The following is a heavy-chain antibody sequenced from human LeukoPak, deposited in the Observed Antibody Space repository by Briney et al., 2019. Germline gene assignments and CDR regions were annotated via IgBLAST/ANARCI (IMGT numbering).Heavy chain of an antibody. CDR3: ARGAPYVLRFLEWLLPSTDYGMDV. Sequence: GASVKVSCKASGYTFTSYGISWVRQAPGQGLEWMGWISAYNGNTNYAQKLQGRVTVTTDTSTSTAYMELRSLRSDDTAVYYCARGAPYVLRFLEWLLPSTDYGMDVWGQGTTVTVSS. V-gene: IGHV1-18*01. CDR2: ISAYNGNT. CDR1: GYTFTSYG. D-gene: IGHD3-3*01. J-gene: IGHJ6*02.